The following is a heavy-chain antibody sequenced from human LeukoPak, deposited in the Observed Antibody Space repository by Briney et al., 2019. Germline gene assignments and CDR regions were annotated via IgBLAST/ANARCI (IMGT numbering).Heavy chain of an antibody. Sequence: GGSLRLSCAASGFTFSSYSMNWVRQAPGKGLEWVSSISSSSSYTYYADSVKGRVTISRDNAKNSLYLQMNSLRAEDTAVYYCASLGYCSGGSCFSHFDYWGQGTLVTVSS. CDR3: ASLGYCSGGSCFSHFDY. CDR2: ISSSSSYT. D-gene: IGHD2-15*01. J-gene: IGHJ4*02. V-gene: IGHV3-21*01. CDR1: GFTFSSYS.